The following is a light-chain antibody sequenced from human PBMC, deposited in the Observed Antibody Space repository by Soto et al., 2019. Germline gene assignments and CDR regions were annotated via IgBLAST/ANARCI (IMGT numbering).Light chain of an antibody. V-gene: IGKV3-20*01. CDR3: QQYDSSPRK. Sequence: ILLTRSPGTLSLTPWERDKVSWRSSQRFTSNSLAWYQQKPGQAPRLLISGVSNRATGIPDRFSGSGSGTDFTLTISRLEPEDVAVYYCQQYDSSPRKFGQGTKV. CDR1: QRFTSNS. J-gene: IGKJ1*01. CDR2: GVS.